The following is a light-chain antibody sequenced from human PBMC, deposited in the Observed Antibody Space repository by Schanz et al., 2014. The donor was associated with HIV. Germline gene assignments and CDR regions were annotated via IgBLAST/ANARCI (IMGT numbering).Light chain of an antibody. Sequence: IQLTQSPSSLSASVGDRVTITCRASQGISSHLAWYQQKPGKSPKVLIYAASTLQRGVPSRFSGSGSGTDFTLTINGLQPDDFATYYCQQLNSFPYTFGQGTMLEI. V-gene: IGKV1-9*01. CDR2: AAS. J-gene: IGKJ2*01. CDR3: QQLNSFPYT. CDR1: QGISSH.